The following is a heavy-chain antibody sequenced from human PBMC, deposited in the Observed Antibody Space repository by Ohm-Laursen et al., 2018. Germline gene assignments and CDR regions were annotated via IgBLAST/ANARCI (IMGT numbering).Heavy chain of an antibody. J-gene: IGHJ4*02. D-gene: IGHD2-15*01. CDR3: AKTRYFSRGSCDFDY. Sequence: SLRLSCAASGFTFSSYAMSWVRQAPEKGLEWVSGLSGSGHDTYYTDSVKGRFTISRDNSKNTLYLQMNGLRAEDTAVYYCAKTRYFSRGSCDFDYWSQGTLVTVSS. CDR2: LSGSGHDT. V-gene: IGHV3-23*01. CDR1: GFTFSSYA.